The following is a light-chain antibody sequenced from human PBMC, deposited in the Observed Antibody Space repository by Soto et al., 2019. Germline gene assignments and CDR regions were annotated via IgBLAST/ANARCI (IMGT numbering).Light chain of an antibody. CDR3: LSKASTISYV. V-gene: IGLV2-23*02. Sequence: QSVLTQPASVSGSPGQSITISCTGTSSDIGSYDLVSWYQQHPGTAPKLIIYEVTKRPSGVSTRFSGSKSGNTASLTISGLQAVDEADYYCLSKASTISYVFGTGTKVTVL. CDR2: EVT. J-gene: IGLJ1*01. CDR1: SSDIGSYDL.